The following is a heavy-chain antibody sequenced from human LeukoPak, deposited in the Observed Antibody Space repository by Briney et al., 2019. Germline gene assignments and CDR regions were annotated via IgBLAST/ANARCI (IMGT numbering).Heavy chain of an antibody. J-gene: IGHJ4*02. CDR1: GGTFSSYA. CDR3: ARDFTSSYFTRPDY. CDR2: IIPIFGTS. V-gene: IGHV1-69*13. Sequence: SVKVSCKASGGTFSSYAISWVRQAPGQGLEWMGGIIPIFGTSNYAQKFQGRVTITADESTSTAYMELSSLRSDDTAVYYCARDFTSSYFTRPDYWGQGTLVTVSS. D-gene: IGHD2-15*01.